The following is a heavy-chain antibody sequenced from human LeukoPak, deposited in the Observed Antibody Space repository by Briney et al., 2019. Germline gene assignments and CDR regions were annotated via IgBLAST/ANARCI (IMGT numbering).Heavy chain of an antibody. CDR1: GGTFTSYA. J-gene: IGHJ4*02. CDR2: IIPIFGTA. D-gene: IGHD3-16*02. V-gene: IGHV1-69*13. Sequence: SVKLSCKASGGTFTSYAISWVRQAPGQGLEWMGGIIPIFGTANYAQKFQGRVTITADESTSTAYMELSSLRSEDTAVYYCARSMITFGGVIEGFDYWGQGTLVTVSS. CDR3: ARSMITFGGVIEGFDY.